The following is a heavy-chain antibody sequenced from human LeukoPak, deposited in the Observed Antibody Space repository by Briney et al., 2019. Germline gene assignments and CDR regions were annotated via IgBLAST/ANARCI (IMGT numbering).Heavy chain of an antibody. J-gene: IGHJ4*02. V-gene: IGHV3-23*01. D-gene: IGHD3-22*01. CDR2: ISGSGGST. Sequence: TGGSLRLSCAASGFTFSSYAMSWVRQAPGKGLEWVSAISGSGGSTYYADSVKGRFTISRDNSKNTLYLQMNSLRAEDTAVYYCAKDDYYDSSGYYYGDDYWGQGTLVTVSS. CDR3: AKDDYYDSSGYYYGDDY. CDR1: GFTFSSYA.